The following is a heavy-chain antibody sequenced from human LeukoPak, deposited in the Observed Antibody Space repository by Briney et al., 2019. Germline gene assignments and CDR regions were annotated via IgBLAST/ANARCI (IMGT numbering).Heavy chain of an antibody. J-gene: IGHJ4*02. CDR3: ARDAGVTPGDY. Sequence: ASVKVSCKASGGTFISYAISWVRQAPGQGLEWMGIINPSGGSTSYAQKFKGRVTMTRDTSTSTVYMELSSLRSEDTAVYYCARDAGVTPGDYWGQGTLVTVSS. V-gene: IGHV1-46*01. CDR2: INPSGGST. CDR1: GGTFISYA. D-gene: IGHD4-23*01.